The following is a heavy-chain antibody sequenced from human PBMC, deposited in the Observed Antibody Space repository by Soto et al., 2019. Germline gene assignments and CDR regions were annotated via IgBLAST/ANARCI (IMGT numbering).Heavy chain of an antibody. V-gene: IGHV3-30*18. D-gene: IGHD3-22*01. Sequence: QVQLVESGGGVVQPGRSLRLSCAASGFTFSSHGMHWVRQAPGMGLEWVAVISYDGRNIHYVDTVKGRFTICRDNSKKALYLEMSSLRPDDTARYYCVNDRFESSGKYDLYLDYCGQGTLVTVSA. CDR3: VNDRFESSGKYDLYLDY. J-gene: IGHJ4*02. CDR2: ISYDGRNI. CDR1: GFTFSSHG.